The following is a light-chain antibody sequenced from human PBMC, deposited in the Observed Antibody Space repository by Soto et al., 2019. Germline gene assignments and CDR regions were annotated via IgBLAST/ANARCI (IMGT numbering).Light chain of an antibody. V-gene: IGKV3-15*01. CDR3: QQYNDWPLT. J-gene: IGKJ4*01. CDR1: QSVSSN. Sequence: EIVMTQSPATLYVSPGEKATLSCRASQSVSSNLAWYQQKPGQVPRLLIYGASTRASGIPARVSGSGSGTEFTLTISSLQSEDFAVYYCQQYNDWPLTFGGGTKVEIK. CDR2: GAS.